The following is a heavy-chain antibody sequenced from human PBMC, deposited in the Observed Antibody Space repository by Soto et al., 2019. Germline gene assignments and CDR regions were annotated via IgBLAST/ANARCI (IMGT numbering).Heavy chain of an antibody. J-gene: IGHJ3*02. D-gene: IGHD3-10*01. CDR2: ISSSSSTI. CDR1: GFTFSSYS. CDR3: ARDGRGCGEDGAFDI. V-gene: IGHV3-48*01. Sequence: EVQLVESGGGLVQPGGSLRLSCAASGFTFSSYSMNWVRQAPGKGLEWVSYISSSSSTIYYADSVKGRFTISRDNAKNSLYLQMNSLRAEDTAVYYCARDGRGCGEDGAFDIWGQGTMVTVSS.